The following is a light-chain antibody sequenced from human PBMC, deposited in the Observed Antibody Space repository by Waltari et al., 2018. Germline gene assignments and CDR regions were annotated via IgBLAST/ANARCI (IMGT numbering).Light chain of an antibody. CDR2: DIS. Sequence: ETVLTQSPVTLSVSPGERVALSCRASQGVRGFLAWYQQKPGQGPRLLVYDISTRATGIPARFSGSGSETEFTLTISGLQSEDFAVYYCQQYGSWPLTFGGGTKVDLK. J-gene: IGKJ4*01. V-gene: IGKV3-15*01. CDR3: QQYGSWPLT. CDR1: QGVRGF.